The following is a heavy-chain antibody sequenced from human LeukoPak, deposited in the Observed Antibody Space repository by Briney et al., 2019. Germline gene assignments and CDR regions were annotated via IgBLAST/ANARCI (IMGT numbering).Heavy chain of an antibody. V-gene: IGHV3-23*01. CDR1: GFTFSSYA. D-gene: IGHD3-10*01. CDR3: AKAELDYYGSGGYWAD. Sequence: GGSLRLSCAASGFTFSSYAMSWVRQAPGKGLEWVSAISGSGGSTYYADSVKGRFTISRDNSKNTLYLQMNSLRAEDTAVYYCAKAELDYYGSGGYWADWGQGTLVTVSS. CDR2: ISGSGGST. J-gene: IGHJ4*02.